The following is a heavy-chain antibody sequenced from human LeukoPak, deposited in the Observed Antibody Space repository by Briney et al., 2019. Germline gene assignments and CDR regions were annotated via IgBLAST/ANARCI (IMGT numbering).Heavy chain of an antibody. CDR2: INSDGSST. CDR1: GFTFSNYW. D-gene: IGHD2-2*01. V-gene: IGHV3-74*03. Sequence: GGSLRLSCAASGFTFSNYWMHWVRHAPGKGLVWVSHINSDGSSTTYADSVKGRFTISRDNAKNTLYLQMNSLRAEDTAVYYCARGRYQLLAYWGQGTLVTVSS. CDR3: ARGRYQLLAY. J-gene: IGHJ4*02.